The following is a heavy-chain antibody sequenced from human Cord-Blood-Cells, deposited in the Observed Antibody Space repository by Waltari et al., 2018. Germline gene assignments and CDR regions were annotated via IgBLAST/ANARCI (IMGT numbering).Heavy chain of an antibody. J-gene: IGHJ4*02. D-gene: IGHD5-18*01. CDR3: ARDEDTAMVDY. CDR2: IKQDGSEK. CDR1: GFTFSSYW. Sequence: EVQLVESGGGLVQPGGSLRLSCAASGFTFSSYWMSWVRQAPGKGLEWVANIKQDGSEKNYGDSVKGRFTISRDNAKNSLYLQMNSLSAEDTAVYYCARDEDTAMVDYWGQGTLVTVSS. V-gene: IGHV3-7*01.